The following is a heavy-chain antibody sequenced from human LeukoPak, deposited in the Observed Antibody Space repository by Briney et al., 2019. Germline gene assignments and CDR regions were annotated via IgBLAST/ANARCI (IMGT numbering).Heavy chain of an antibody. J-gene: IGHJ3*02. CDR3: ARDLVSGAYTFDT. V-gene: IGHV3-48*03. D-gene: IGHD3-16*01. CDR2: ISSTGITK. CDR1: GFTFSNFG. Sequence: PGGSLRLSCAASGFTFSNFGLSWVRQAPGKGLQWVSFISSTGITKYYADSVRGRFTISRDNTRNSLFLQMSSLRAEDTAVYYCARDLVSGAYTFDTWGQGTVVTVSS.